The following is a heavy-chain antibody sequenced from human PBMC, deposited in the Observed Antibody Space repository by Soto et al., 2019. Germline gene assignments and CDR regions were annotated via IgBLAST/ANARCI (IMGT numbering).Heavy chain of an antibody. CDR1: GYSFTSYW. CDR2: IDPSDSYT. CDR3: ARRTYYYDSSGWGIDY. Sequence: PGASLKISCKGSGYSFTSYWISWVRQMPGNGLEWMGRIDPSDSYTNYSPSFQGHVTISADKSISAAYLQWSSLKASDTAMYYCARRTYYYDSSGWGIDYWGQGTLVTVSS. D-gene: IGHD3-22*01. J-gene: IGHJ4*02. V-gene: IGHV5-10-1*01.